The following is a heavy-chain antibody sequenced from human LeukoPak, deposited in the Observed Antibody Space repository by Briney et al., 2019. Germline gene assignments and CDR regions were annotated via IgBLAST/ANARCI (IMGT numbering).Heavy chain of an antibody. D-gene: IGHD3-22*01. V-gene: IGHV3-53*01. CDR3: ARTSIDYYYDSSGYYLDY. J-gene: IGHJ4*02. CDR1: GFTVSSNY. Sequence: PGGSLRLSCAASGFTVSSNYMSWVRQAPGKGLEWVSVIYSGGSTYYADSVKGRFTISRDNSKNTLYLQMNSLRAEGTVVYYCARTSIDYYYDSSGYYLDYWGQGTLVTVSS. CDR2: IYSGGST.